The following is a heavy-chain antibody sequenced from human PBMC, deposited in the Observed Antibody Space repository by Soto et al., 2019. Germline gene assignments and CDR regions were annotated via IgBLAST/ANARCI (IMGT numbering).Heavy chain of an antibody. CDR1: GDSVSSNSAA. J-gene: IGHJ6*02. CDR2: TYYRSKWYN. V-gene: IGHV6-1*01. CDR3: AGEFSGWDRYYYYGMDV. Sequence: SQTLSLTCAMSGDSVSSNSAAWNWIRQSPSRGLEWLGRTYYRSKWYNDYAVSVKSRITINPDTSKNQFSLQLNSVTPEDTAVYYCAGEFSGWDRYYYYGMDVWGQGTTVTVSS. D-gene: IGHD6-19*01.